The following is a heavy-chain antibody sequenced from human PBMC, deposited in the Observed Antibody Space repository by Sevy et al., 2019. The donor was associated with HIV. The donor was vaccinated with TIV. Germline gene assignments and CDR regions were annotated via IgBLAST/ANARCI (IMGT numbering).Heavy chain of an antibody. D-gene: IGHD7-27*01. CDR3: VKDPLISLGADLFDY. J-gene: IGHJ4*02. CDR2: IQDDGGNK. CDR1: GFTFNSHG. V-gene: IGHV3-30*02. Sequence: GGSLRLSCATSGFTFNSHGMHWVRQAPGKGLEWVSFIQDDGGNKNYADSVKGRFTISRDNSKNTLYLQLSSLRTEDTALYYCVKDPLISLGADLFDYWGQGTLVTVSS.